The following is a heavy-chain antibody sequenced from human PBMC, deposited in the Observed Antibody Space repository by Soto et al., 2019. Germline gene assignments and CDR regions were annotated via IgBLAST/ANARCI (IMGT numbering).Heavy chain of an antibody. CDR2: IKQDGSEK. CDR1: GFTFSSYW. CDR3: ARALNYDYIWGSYRPKDNWYFDL. Sequence: EVQLVESGGGLVQPGGSLRLSCAASGFTFSSYWMSWVRQAPGKGLEWLANIKQDGSEKYYVDSVKGRFTISRDNAKNSLYLQMNILRAEDTAVYYCARALNYDYIWGSYRPKDNWYFDLWGRGTLVTVSS. V-gene: IGHV3-7*01. J-gene: IGHJ2*01. D-gene: IGHD3-16*02.